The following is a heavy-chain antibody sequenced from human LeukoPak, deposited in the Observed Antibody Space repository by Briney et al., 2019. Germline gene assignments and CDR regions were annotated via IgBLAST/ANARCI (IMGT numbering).Heavy chain of an antibody. CDR1: GFTFSGSA. Sequence: GGSLRLSCAASGFTFSGSAMHWVRQASGKGLEGVGRIRSKANSYATAYAASVKGRFTISRDDSNNTAYLQMNSLKTEDTAVYYCASWFGEPDYWGQGTLVTVSS. CDR2: IRSKANSYAT. J-gene: IGHJ4*02. D-gene: IGHD3-10*01. CDR3: ASWFGEPDY. V-gene: IGHV3-73*01.